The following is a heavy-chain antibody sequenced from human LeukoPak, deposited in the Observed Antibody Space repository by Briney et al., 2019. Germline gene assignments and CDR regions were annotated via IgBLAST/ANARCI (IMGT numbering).Heavy chain of an antibody. J-gene: IGHJ3*01. CDR2: IYVSGST. CDR1: GGSISNYD. D-gene: IGHD3-3*01. V-gene: IGHV4-59*01. Sequence: SETQSLTCTVSGGSISNYDWSWIRQSPGKGLEWIGYIYVSGSTSYNPPLKSRVTISVDTSKNQFSLKLSSVAAADTAVYYCARLVYDFWAGYYMDLWGQGTMVTVSS. CDR3: ARLVYDFWAGYYMDL.